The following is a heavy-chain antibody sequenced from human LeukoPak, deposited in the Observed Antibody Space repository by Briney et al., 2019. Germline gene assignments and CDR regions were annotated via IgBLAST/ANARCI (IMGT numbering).Heavy chain of an antibody. CDR3: GRVSESLVNGGVSWSFDN. D-gene: IGHD2-15*01. V-gene: IGHV3-7*03. Sequence: GGSLRLSCAASGFTFSSYWMSWVRQAPGKGLEWVANIKQDGSEKYYADSVKGRFTISRDNAKNSLYLQINSLRAEDTAVYYCGRVSESLVNGGVSWSFDNWGQGTLVTVSS. CDR2: IKQDGSEK. J-gene: IGHJ4*02. CDR1: GFTFSSYW.